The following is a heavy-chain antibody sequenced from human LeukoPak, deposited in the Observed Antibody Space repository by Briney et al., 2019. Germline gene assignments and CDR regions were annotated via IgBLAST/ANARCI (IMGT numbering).Heavy chain of an antibody. CDR3: AKTYYDFWSGAGAFDI. V-gene: IGHV3-23*01. Sequence: PGGSLRLSCAASGFTFSSYAMSWVRQAPGKGLEWVSSISGSGGSTYYADSVKGRFTISRDNSKNTLYLQMNSLRAEDTAVYYCAKTYYDFWSGAGAFDIWGQGTMVTVSS. CDR2: ISGSGGST. CDR1: GFTFSSYA. J-gene: IGHJ3*02. D-gene: IGHD3-3*01.